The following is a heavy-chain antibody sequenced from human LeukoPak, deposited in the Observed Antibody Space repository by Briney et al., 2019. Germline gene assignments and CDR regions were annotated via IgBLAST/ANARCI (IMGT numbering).Heavy chain of an antibody. J-gene: IGHJ4*02. CDR2: INPSGGST. D-gene: IGHD6-6*01. CDR1: GGTFSSYA. Sequence: ASVKVSCKASGGTFSSYAISWVRQAPGQGLEWMGIINPSGGSTSYAQKFQGRVTMTRDVSTSTVYMELSSLRSEDTAVYYCARLNQLGSDYWGQGTLVTVSS. V-gene: IGHV1-46*01. CDR3: ARLNQLGSDY.